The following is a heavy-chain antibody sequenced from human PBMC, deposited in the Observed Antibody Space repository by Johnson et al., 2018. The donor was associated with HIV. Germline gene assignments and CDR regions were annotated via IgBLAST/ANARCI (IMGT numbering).Heavy chain of an antibody. CDR3: ARSVHDYSDYLWGRDAFDI. D-gene: IGHD4-11*01. V-gene: IGHV3-66*01. CDR2: LFSDGTT. Sequence: VQLVESGGVVVQPGGSLRLSCEASGFTFNDYGMSWVRQAPGKGLEWVSVLFSDGTTYYADSVKGRFTISSDNSKNTLFLQMNSLRAEDTAVYYCARSVHDYSDYLWGRDAFDIWGHGTMVTVSS. J-gene: IGHJ3*02. CDR1: GFTFNDYG.